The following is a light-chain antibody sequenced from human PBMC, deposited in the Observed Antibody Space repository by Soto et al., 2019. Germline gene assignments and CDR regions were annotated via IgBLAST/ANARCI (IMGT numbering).Light chain of an antibody. CDR1: QSVSSR. J-gene: IGKJ2*01. V-gene: IGKV1-5*01. CDR3: QQYNSYPYT. CDR2: DAS. Sequence: DIQMTQSPSTLSASVGERVTISCRASQSVSSRLASYQQKPGKAPTLLIYDASSLETGVPSRFSGSGSGTEFTLTISSLQPDDFATYYCQQYNSYPYTFGQGTKVEIK.